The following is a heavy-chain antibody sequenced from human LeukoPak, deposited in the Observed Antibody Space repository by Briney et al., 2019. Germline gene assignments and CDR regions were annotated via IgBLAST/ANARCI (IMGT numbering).Heavy chain of an antibody. CDR3: AKRGIMIRGVIIIGFHKEAYYFDC. CDR2: ISDIGGST. D-gene: IGHD3-10*01. CDR1: GLTFSNMT. J-gene: IGHJ4*02. V-gene: IGHV3-23*01. Sequence: GGSLRLSRAASGLTFSNMTRSGVRQPPGRGLRGASVISDIGGSTYYADSVKGRFIISRDNSKNTLYLQMNSLRAEDTAVFYCAKRGIMIRGVIIIGFHKEAYYFDCWGQGTLVTVSS.